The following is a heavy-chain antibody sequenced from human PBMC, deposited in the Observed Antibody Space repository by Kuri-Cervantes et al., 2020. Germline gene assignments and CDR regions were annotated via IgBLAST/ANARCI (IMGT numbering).Heavy chain of an antibody. D-gene: IGHD6-19*01. CDR2: INPNSGGT. CDR1: GYTFTDYH. V-gene: IGHV1-2*04. Sequence: ASVKVSCKASGYTFTDYHIHWIRQAPGQGLEWMGWINPNSGGTHYAQKFQGSVTMTRDTSISTAFLDLSRLTSDDTAMYYCARSPINSGWFWCGSWGQGALVTVSS. J-gene: IGHJ1*01. CDR3: ARSPINSGWFWCGS.